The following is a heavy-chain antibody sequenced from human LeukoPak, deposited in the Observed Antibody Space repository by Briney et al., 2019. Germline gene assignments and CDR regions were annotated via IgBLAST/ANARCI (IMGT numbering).Heavy chain of an antibody. V-gene: IGHV3-15*01. J-gene: IGHJ4*02. CDR3: TTYYYDSSGPIDY. D-gene: IGHD3-22*01. Sequence: GGSLRLSCAASGFTFSNSGMSWVRQAPGKGLEWVARIKSKTDGRTTDYAAPVKGRFTRSRDDSKNTLYLQMNSLKTEDTAVYYCTTYYYDSSGPIDYWGQGTLVTVSS. CDR1: GFTFSNSG. CDR2: IKSKTDGRTT.